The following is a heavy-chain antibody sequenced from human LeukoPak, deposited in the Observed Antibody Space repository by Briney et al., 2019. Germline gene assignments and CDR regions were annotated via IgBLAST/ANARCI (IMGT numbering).Heavy chain of an antibody. V-gene: IGHV4-59*01. CDR1: GGSISSYS. Sequence: PSETLSLTCTVSGGSISSYSWSWIRQPPGKALEWIGYIYYTGSTDYRPSLKSRVTISVDTSKNQFSLRLNSVTAADTAVYYCARVRYDILTGYDLDYWGQGTLVTVSS. CDR2: IYYTGST. CDR3: ARVRYDILTGYDLDY. J-gene: IGHJ4*02. D-gene: IGHD3-9*01.